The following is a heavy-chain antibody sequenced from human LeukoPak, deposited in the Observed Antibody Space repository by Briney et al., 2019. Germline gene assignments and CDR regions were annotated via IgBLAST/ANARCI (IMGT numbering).Heavy chain of an antibody. V-gene: IGHV3-53*01. Sequence: GGSLRLSCAASGFTVSSSHMTWVRQAVGKGLEWVSFIYSGGDTSYADSVKGRFTISRDNSKNTLYLQMNSLRAEDTAVYYCARVYRAAGFDPWGQGTLVTVSS. CDR1: GFTVSSSH. J-gene: IGHJ5*02. D-gene: IGHD6-25*01. CDR2: IYSGGDT. CDR3: ARVYRAAGFDP.